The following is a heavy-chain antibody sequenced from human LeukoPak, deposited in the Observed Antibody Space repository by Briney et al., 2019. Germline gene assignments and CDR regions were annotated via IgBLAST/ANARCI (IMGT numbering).Heavy chain of an antibody. J-gene: IGHJ1*01. CDR3: ARAQPAAITFLYFQH. Sequence: ASVKVSCKASGGTFSSYAISWVRQAPGQGLEWMGGIIPIFGTANYAQKFQGRVTITADESTSTAYMELSSLRSKDTAVYYCARAQPAAITFLYFQHWGQGTLVTVSS. V-gene: IGHV1-69*13. CDR2: IIPIFGTA. CDR1: GGTFSSYA. D-gene: IGHD2-2*02.